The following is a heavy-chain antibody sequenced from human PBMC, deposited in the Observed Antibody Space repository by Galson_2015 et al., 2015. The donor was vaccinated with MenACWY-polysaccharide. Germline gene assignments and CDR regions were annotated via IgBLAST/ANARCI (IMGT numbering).Heavy chain of an antibody. D-gene: IGHD3-10*01. Sequence: PALVKPTQTLTLPCTFSGFSLTTSGVGVVWIRQPPGKALEWLALIFWDDDERYRPSLKSRLTITKDTSKNQVVLTMTNMEPVDKATYYCGSGSGRTIDYWGQGTLVTVSS. CDR3: GSGSGRTIDY. V-gene: IGHV2-5*02. CDR1: GFSLTTSGVG. CDR2: IFWDDDE. J-gene: IGHJ4*02.